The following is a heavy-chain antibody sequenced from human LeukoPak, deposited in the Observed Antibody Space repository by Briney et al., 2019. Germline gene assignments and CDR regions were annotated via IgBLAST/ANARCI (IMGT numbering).Heavy chain of an antibody. CDR2: IYYSGST. D-gene: IGHD1-26*01. V-gene: IGHV4-31*03. Sequence: SQTLSLTCTVSGGSISSGGYYWSWIRQRPGKGLEWIGYIYYSGSTYYNPSLKSRVTISVDTSKNQFSLKLSSVTAADTAVYYCARISGAVHYPSYYYYYYYMDVWGKGTTVTVSS. CDR1: GGSISSGGYY. CDR3: ARISGAVHYPSYYYYYYYMDV. J-gene: IGHJ6*03.